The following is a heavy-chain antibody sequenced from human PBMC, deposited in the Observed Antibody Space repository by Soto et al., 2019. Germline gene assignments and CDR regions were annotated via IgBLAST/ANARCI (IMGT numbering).Heavy chain of an antibody. Sequence: EVQLVESEGGLVQPGGSLRLSCEASGFIFTTSDMSWVRQAPGKGLEWISSITITGDTTHYADSVKGRFTISRDNSRKTGYFQMNSLRVDGTAVFFWAKGGGGDHGYWGQGTLVAVSS. D-gene: IGHD2-21*02. CDR3: AKGGGGDHGY. CDR1: GFIFTTSD. CDR2: ITITGDTT. J-gene: IGHJ4*02. V-gene: IGHV3-23*04.